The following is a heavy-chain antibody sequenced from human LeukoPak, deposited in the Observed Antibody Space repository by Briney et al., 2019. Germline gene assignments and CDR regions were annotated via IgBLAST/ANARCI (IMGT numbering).Heavy chain of an antibody. D-gene: IGHD3-22*01. V-gene: IGHV1-46*01. CDR3: ARTPTGHYGSSGYFPYYFDY. J-gene: IGHJ4*02. Sequence: ASVKVSYKASGYTFTSYYMHWVRQAPGQGLEWMGIINPSGGSTSYAQKFQGRVTMTRDTSTSTVYMELSSLRSDDTAVYYCARTPTGHYGSSGYFPYYFDYWGQGTLVTASS. CDR2: INPSGGST. CDR1: GYTFTSYY.